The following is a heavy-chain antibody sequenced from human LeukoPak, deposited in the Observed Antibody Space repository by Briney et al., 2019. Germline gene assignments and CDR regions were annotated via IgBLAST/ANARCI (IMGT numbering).Heavy chain of an antibody. CDR1: GGSISSYY. Sequence: SETLSLTCTVSGGSISSYYWSWVRQPPGKGLEWIWNIYYSGTTNYKSSLKSRVTISVETSKNQFSLKLSSVTAADTAVYYCARHRYCGGDCYPDAFDIWGQGTKVSVSS. D-gene: IGHD2-21*02. V-gene: IGHV4-59*01. CDR2: IYYSGTT. CDR3: ARHRYCGGDCYPDAFDI. J-gene: IGHJ3*02.